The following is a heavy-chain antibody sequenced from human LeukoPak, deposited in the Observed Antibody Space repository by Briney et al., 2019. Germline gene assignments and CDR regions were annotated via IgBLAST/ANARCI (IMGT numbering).Heavy chain of an antibody. D-gene: IGHD2-2*01. Sequence: PVKVSCKASGGTFSSYAISWVRQAPGRGLEWMGGVIPIFGTANYAQKFQGRVTITAEESSSTAYMELSSRRSEDTAVYYCARAVVGCSSTSCYYKHWGQGTLVTVSS. J-gene: IGHJ1*01. CDR2: VIPIFGTA. V-gene: IGHV1-69*13. CDR3: ARAVVGCSSTSCYYKH. CDR1: GGTFSSYA.